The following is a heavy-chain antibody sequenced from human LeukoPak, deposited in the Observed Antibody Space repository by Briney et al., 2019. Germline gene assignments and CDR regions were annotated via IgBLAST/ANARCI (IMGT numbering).Heavy chain of an antibody. CDR3: AREVVFGYSSSWYLTWFDP. J-gene: IGHJ5*02. Sequence: SQTLSLTCAISGDSVSSNSAAWNWIRQSPSRGLEWLGRTYYRSKWYNDYALSVKSRITINPDTSKNQFSLQLNSVTPEDTAVYYCAREVVFGYSSSWYLTWFDPWGQGTLVTVSS. D-gene: IGHD6-13*01. V-gene: IGHV6-1*01. CDR2: TYYRSKWYN. CDR1: GDSVSSNSAA.